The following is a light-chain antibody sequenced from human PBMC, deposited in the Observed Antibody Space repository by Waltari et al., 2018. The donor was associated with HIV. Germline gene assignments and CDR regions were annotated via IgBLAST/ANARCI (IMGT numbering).Light chain of an antibody. CDR1: SGSIASNH. Sequence: NFMLTQPHSVSESPGKTVTISCTGSSGSIASNHVQWYQQRPGSAPTTVIYEHNQRPSGVPDRFSGSIDSSSNSASLTISGLKTEDEADYYCQSYDSITWVFGGGTKLTVL. CDR3: QSYDSITWV. V-gene: IGLV6-57*02. J-gene: IGLJ3*02. CDR2: EHN.